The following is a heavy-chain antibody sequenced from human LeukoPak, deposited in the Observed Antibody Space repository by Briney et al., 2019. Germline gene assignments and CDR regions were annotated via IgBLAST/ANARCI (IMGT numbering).Heavy chain of an antibody. CDR2: MNPNSGYT. J-gene: IGHJ4*02. D-gene: IGHD3-10*01. Sequence: ASVKVSCKASGYTFTSYDINWVRQATGQGLEWMGWMNPNSGYTGYGQKFQGRVTMTRNTSISTAYMELSSRRSEDTAVYYCARSPGGRYYGSGSLYNRLFDYWGQGTLVTVSS. CDR3: ARSPGGRYYGSGSLYNRLFDY. CDR1: GYTFTSYD. V-gene: IGHV1-8*01.